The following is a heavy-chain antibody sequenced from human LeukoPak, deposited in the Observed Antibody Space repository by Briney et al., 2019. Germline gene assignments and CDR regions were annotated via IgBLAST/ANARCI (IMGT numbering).Heavy chain of an antibody. CDR1: GGTFSSYA. V-gene: IGHV1-69*01. D-gene: IGHD1-1*01. Sequence: GASVKVSCKASGGTFSSYAISWVRQAPGQGLEWMGGIIPIFGTANYAQKFQGRVTITADESTSTAYMELSSLRSEDAAVYYCARTDSTGTYDYFDYWGQGTLVTVSS. J-gene: IGHJ4*02. CDR3: ARTDSTGTYDYFDY. CDR2: IIPIFGTA.